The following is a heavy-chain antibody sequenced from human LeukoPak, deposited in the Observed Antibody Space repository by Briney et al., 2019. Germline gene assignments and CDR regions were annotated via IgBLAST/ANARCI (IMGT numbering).Heavy chain of an antibody. CDR1: GYSFTSYW. D-gene: IGHD3-10*01. CDR2: IYPGDSDT. J-gene: IGHJ4*02. Sequence: GESLKISCKGSGYSFTSYWIGWVRQMSGKGLEWMGIIYPGDSDTRYSPSFQGQVTISADKSISTAYLQWSSLKASDTAMYYCARQDIWFGELSPYYFDYWGQGTLVTVSS. CDR3: ARQDIWFGELSPYYFDY. V-gene: IGHV5-51*01.